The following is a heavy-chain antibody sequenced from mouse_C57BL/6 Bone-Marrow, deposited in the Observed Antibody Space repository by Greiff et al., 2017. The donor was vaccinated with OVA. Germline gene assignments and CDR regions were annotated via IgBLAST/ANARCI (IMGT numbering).Heavy chain of an antibody. D-gene: IGHD1-1*01. CDR3: ARGGTTVV. CDR2: IHPNSGST. V-gene: IGHV1-64*01. Sequence: QVQLKEPGAELVKPGASVKLSCKASGYTFTSYWMHWVKQRPGQGLEWIGMIHPNSGSTNYNEKFKSKATLTVDKSSSTAYMQLSSLTSEDSAVYYCARGGTTVVWGQGTTLTVSS. J-gene: IGHJ2*01. CDR1: GYTFTSYW.